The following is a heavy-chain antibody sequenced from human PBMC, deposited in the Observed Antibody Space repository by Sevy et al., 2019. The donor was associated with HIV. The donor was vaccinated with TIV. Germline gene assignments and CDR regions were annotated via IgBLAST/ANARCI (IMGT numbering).Heavy chain of an antibody. Sequence: GGSLRLSCAASGFTFSNAWMSWVRQAPGKGLEWVGRIKSKTDGGTTDYAAPVKGRFTISRMDSKITRYLQMNSVKTEDTAVYYCTTDQPWEAAVEPADYWGQGTLVTVSS. V-gene: IGHV3-15*01. CDR1: GFTFSNAW. D-gene: IGHD6-13*01. CDR3: TTDQPWEAAVEPADY. CDR2: IKSKTDGGTT. J-gene: IGHJ4*02.